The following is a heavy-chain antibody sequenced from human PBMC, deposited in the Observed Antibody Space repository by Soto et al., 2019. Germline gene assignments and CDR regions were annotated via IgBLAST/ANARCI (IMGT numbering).Heavy chain of an antibody. D-gene: IGHD2-21*02. J-gene: IGHJ5*02. CDR2: IIPILGIA. CDR3: AREVGVVVTARTFDP. Sequence: ASVKVSCKASGGTFSSYTISWVRQAPGQGLEWMGRIIPILGIANYAQKFQGRVTITADKSTSTAYMELSSLRSEDTAVYYCAREVGVVVTARTFDPWGQGTLVTVSS. V-gene: IGHV1-69*04. CDR1: GGTFSSYT.